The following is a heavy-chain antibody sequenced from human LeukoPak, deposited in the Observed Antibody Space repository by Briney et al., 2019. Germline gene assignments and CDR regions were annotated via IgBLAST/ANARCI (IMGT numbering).Heavy chain of an antibody. CDR2: ISGSGSMT. V-gene: IGHV3-23*01. J-gene: IGHJ3*02. D-gene: IGHD3-22*01. Sequence: GGSLRLSCAGSGITFRIYAMTWVRQAPGKGLEWVSAISGSGSMTYYADSVKGRFTISRDKSNNTLYLQMNSLRAEYTALYYCAKTGDYFDSTDYYRPDAFDIWGQGTMVTVSS. CDR1: GITFRIYA. CDR3: AKTGDYFDSTDYYRPDAFDI.